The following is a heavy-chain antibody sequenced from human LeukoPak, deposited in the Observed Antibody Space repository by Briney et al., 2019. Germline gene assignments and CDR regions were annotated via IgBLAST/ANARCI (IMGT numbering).Heavy chain of an antibody. D-gene: IGHD6-19*01. Sequence: SETLSLTCTVSGGSISSSSYYWGWIRQPPGKGLEWIGSIYYSGSTYYNPSLKSRVTISVHTSKNQFSLKLSSVTAADTAVYYCARDSSGWYANWFDPWGQGTLVTVSS. CDR3: ARDSSGWYANWFDP. CDR1: GGSISSSSYY. CDR2: IYYSGST. J-gene: IGHJ5*02. V-gene: IGHV4-39*07.